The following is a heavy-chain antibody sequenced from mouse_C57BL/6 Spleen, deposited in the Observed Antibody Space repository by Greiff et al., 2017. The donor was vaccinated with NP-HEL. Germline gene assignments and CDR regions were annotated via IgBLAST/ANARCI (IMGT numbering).Heavy chain of an antibody. J-gene: IGHJ3*01. CDR1: GYTFTSYT. V-gene: IGHV1-4*01. D-gene: IGHD2-4*01. Sequence: VQLQQSGAELARPGASVKMSCKASGYTFTSYTMHWVKQRPGQGLEWIGYINPSSGYTKYNQKFKDKATLTADKSSSTAYMQLSSLTSEDSAVYYCARDDDYDDGWFAYWGQGTLVTVSA. CDR3: ARDDDYDDGWFAY. CDR2: INPSSGYT.